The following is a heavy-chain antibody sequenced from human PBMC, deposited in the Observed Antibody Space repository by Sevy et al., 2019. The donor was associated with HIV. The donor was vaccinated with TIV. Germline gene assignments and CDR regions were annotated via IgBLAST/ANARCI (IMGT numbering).Heavy chain of an antibody. Sequence: GGSLRLSCAASGFTFSDYYMSWIRQAPGKGLEWDSYISSSGSTIYYADSVKGRFTISRDNAKNSLYLQMNSLRAEDTAVYYCARDPFPHDYGDYVGWFDPWGQGTLVTVSS. CDR3: ARDPFPHDYGDYVGWFDP. CDR2: ISSSGSTI. D-gene: IGHD4-17*01. V-gene: IGHV3-11*01. CDR1: GFTFSDYY. J-gene: IGHJ5*02.